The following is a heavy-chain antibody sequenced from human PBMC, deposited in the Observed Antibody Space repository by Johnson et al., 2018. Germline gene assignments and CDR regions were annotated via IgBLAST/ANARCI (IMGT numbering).Heavy chain of an antibody. Sequence: VQLLETGGGVVQXGRSLRLSCGASGFTFSNFGMHWVRQAPGKGLEWVADISYDGRNKNYADSVKGRFAISRDNSKNTLYVQMDSLRAEDTAVYYCAKDRSLRYSSRWSDAFDIWGPGTMVTVSS. CDR1: GFTFSNFG. CDR3: AKDRSLRYSSRWSDAFDI. V-gene: IGHV3-30*18. CDR2: ISYDGRNK. J-gene: IGHJ3*02. D-gene: IGHD6-13*01.